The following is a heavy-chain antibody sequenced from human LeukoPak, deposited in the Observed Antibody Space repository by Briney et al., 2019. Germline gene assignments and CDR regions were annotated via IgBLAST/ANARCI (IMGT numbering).Heavy chain of an antibody. D-gene: IGHD2-21*02. Sequence: ASVKVSCKASGYTFIDYYMHWVRQVPGQGLEWMGWINPNSGGTNYAQKFQGRVTMTRDTSISTAYMELSRLRSDDTAVYYCARRSAIKLYYYGMDVWGQGTTVTVSS. CDR3: ARRSAIKLYYYGMDV. V-gene: IGHV1-2*02. CDR1: GYTFIDYY. J-gene: IGHJ6*02. CDR2: INPNSGGT.